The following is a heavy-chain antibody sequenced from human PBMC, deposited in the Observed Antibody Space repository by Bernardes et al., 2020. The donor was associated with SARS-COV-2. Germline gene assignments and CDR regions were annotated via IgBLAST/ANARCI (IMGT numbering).Heavy chain of an antibody. D-gene: IGHD1-1*01. CDR3: ARHHDHSRFDP. Sequence: SETLSLTCTVSGGSISSSDYYWGWVRQPPGKGLEWIATIYYTGSTYYNPSLKSRVTMSGDTSKNQFSLNLSSVTAADTAVYYCARHHDHSRFDPWGQGTLVTVSS. J-gene: IGHJ5*02. CDR1: GGSISSSDYY. V-gene: IGHV4-39*01. CDR2: IYYTGST.